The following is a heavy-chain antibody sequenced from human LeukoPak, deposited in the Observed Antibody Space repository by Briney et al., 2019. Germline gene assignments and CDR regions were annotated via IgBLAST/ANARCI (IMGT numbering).Heavy chain of an antibody. Sequence: GGSLRLSCAASGFTFSNYWMSWVRQAPGKGLEWVATIKQDGSETHYVDSVKGRFTISRDNAKNSLYLQMNSLRAEDTAVYYCARVEQQLVPGYYYGMDVWGQGTTVTVSS. CDR2: IKQDGSET. D-gene: IGHD6-13*01. J-gene: IGHJ6*02. CDR1: GFTFSNYW. V-gene: IGHV3-7*01. CDR3: ARVEQQLVPGYYYGMDV.